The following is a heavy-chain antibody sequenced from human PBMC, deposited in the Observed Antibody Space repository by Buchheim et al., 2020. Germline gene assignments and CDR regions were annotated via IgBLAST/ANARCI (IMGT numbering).Heavy chain of an antibody. CDR1: GGSFSGYY. D-gene: IGHD6-6*01. V-gene: IGHV4-34*01. CDR2: INHSGST. CDR3: ARGYLSSARPIYYYMDV. J-gene: IGHJ6*03. Sequence: QVQLQQWGAGLLKPSETLSLTCAVYGGSFSGYYWSWIRQPPGKGLEWIGEINHSGSTNYNPSLKSRVTISVDTSKNQFSLKLSSVTAADTAVYYCARGYLSSARPIYYYMDVWGKGTT.